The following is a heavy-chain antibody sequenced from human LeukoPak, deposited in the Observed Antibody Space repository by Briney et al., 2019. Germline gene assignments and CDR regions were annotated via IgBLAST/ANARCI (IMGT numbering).Heavy chain of an antibody. CDR1: GFTFSSYA. CDR2: ISYDGSNK. Sequence: GGSLGLSCAASGFTFSSYAMHWVRQAPGKGLEWVAVISYDGSNKYYADSVKGRFTISRDNSKNTLYLQMDSLRAEDTAVYYCARGYCSSTSCPPKPWGQGTLVTVSS. CDR3: ARGYCSSTSCPPKP. V-gene: IGHV3-30-3*01. J-gene: IGHJ5*02. D-gene: IGHD2-2*01.